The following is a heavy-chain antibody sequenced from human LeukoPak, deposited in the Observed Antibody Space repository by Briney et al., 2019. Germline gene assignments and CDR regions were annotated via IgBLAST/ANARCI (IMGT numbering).Heavy chain of an antibody. D-gene: IGHD6-13*01. J-gene: IGHJ4*02. CDR1: GYTLTELS. V-gene: IGHV1-24*01. Sequence: ASVKVSCKVSGYTLTELSMHWVRQAPGKGLEWMGGFDPEDGETIYAQKFQGRVTMTEDTPTDTAYMELSSLRSEDTAVYYCATRNLRYSSSAFDYWGQGTLVTVSS. CDR3: ATRNLRYSSSAFDY. CDR2: FDPEDGET.